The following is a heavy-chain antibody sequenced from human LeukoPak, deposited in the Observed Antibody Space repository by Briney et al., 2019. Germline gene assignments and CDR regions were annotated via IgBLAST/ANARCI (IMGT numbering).Heavy chain of an antibody. CDR1: GFTVSSNY. CDR2: IYSGGST. CDR3: ARLKLLSWFDP. V-gene: IGHV3-53*04. D-gene: IGHD4-23*01. J-gene: IGHJ5*02. Sequence: GGSLRLSCAASGFTVSSNYMSWVRQAPGKGLEWVSVIYSGGSTYYADSVKGRFTISRHNSKNALYLQMNSLRAEDTAVYYCARLKLLSWFDPWGQGTLVTVSS.